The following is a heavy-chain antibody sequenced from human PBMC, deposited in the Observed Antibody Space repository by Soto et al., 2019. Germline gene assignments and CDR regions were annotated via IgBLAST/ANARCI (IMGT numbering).Heavy chain of an antibody. CDR2: INPNSGGT. D-gene: IGHD6-19*01. CDR1: GYTFTGYY. J-gene: IGHJ4*01. V-gene: IGHV1-2*04. CDR3: ARDRTTANSSGWYYFDY. Sequence: ASVKVSCKASGYTFTGYYMHWVRQAPGQGLEWMGWINPNSGGTNYAQKFQGWVTMTRDTSISTAYMELSRLRSDDTAVYYCARDRTTANSSGWYYFDYWGHGTLVTVSS.